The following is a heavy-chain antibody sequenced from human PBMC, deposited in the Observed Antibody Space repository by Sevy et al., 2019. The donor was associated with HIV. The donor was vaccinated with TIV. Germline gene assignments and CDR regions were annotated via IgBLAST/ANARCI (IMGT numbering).Heavy chain of an antibody. V-gene: IGHV1-46*01. CDR1: GYTFTSYY. J-gene: IGHJ3*02. D-gene: IGHD6-6*01. CDR2: INPSGGST. CDR3: ARLYSSSFFRSNAFDI. Sequence: ASVKVSCKASGYTFTSYYMHWVRQAPGQGLEWMGIINPSGGSTSYAQKFQGRVTMTRDTSTSTVYMELSSLRSEDTAVYYCARLYSSSFFRSNAFDIWGQGTMVTVSS.